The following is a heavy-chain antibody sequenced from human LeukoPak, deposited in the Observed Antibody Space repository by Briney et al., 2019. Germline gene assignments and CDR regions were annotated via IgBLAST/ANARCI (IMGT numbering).Heavy chain of an antibody. V-gene: IGHV5-51*01. CDR3: ARHSGSYCSSSTCYTPYDY. D-gene: IGHD2-2*02. Sequence: GAALQISFEGSGYDFTTFWIAGVRPVPGKGRGWMGVIYPGDSDTRYSPSFQGQVIISADNSIRTAYLQWSSLQASDTAMYYCARHSGSYCSSSTCYTPYDYWGQGTLVTVSS. J-gene: IGHJ4*02. CDR1: GYDFTTFW. CDR2: IYPGDSDT.